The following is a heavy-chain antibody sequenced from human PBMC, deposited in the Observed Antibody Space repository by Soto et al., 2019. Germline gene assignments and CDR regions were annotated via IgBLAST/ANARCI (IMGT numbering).Heavy chain of an antibody. V-gene: IGHV4-34*01. CDR2: INHSGST. Sequence: PSETLSLTCAVYGGSFSGYYWSWIRQPPGKGLEWIGEINHSGSTNYNPSLKSRVTISVDTSKNQFSLKLSSVTAADTAVYYCAGGGRYSGGYYYYYYGMDVWGQGTTVTVSS. J-gene: IGHJ6*02. CDR1: GGSFSGYY. D-gene: IGHD1-26*01. CDR3: AGGGRYSGGYYYYYYGMDV.